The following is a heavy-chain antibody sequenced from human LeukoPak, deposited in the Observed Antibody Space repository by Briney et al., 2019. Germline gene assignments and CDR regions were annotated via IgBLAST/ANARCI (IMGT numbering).Heavy chain of an antibody. CDR3: AKRVAYSGSYYFDY. V-gene: IGHV3-23*01. Sequence: GGSLRLSCADSGLAFSSYAMSWVRQAPGKGLEWVSSISGSGGSTYYADSVKGRFTISRDNSKNTLYLQMNSLRAEDTAVYYCAKRVAYSGSYYFDYWAREPWSPSPQ. J-gene: IGHJ4*02. CDR2: ISGSGGST. D-gene: IGHD1-26*01. CDR1: GLAFSSYA.